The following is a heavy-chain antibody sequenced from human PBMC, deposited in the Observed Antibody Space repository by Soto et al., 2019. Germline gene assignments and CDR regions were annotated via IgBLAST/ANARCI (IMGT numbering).Heavy chain of an antibody. V-gene: IGHV1-3*01. Sequence: QVQLVQSGAEVKKPGASVKVSCKASGYTFNSYVLHWVRQAPGQRLEWMGWINAGNGKTKHSQKLQGRLTFARDTSASTADMELSSLRSEDTAVYYCARDNVGVERHKGELEYWGQGTLVTVSS. J-gene: IGHJ4*02. D-gene: IGHD3-16*01. CDR2: INAGNGKT. CDR3: ARDNVGVERHKGELEY. CDR1: GYTFNSYV.